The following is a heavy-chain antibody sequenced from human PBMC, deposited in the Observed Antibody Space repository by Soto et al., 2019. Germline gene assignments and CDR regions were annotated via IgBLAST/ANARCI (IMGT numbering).Heavy chain of an antibody. Sequence: PSETLSLTCTVSGGSISSYYWSWIRQPPGKGLEWIGYIYYSGSTNYNPSLKSRVTISVDTSKNQFSLKLSSVTAADTAVYYCARGWFGELLNYYYYGMDVWGQGTTVTVSS. D-gene: IGHD3-10*01. J-gene: IGHJ6*02. CDR3: ARGWFGELLNYYYYGMDV. CDR2: IYYSGST. V-gene: IGHV4-59*01. CDR1: GGSISSYY.